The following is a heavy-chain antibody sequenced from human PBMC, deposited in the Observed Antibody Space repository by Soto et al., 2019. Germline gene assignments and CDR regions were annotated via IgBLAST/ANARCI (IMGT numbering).Heavy chain of an antibody. V-gene: IGHV1-69*02. CDR3: ARGRGSWPSGDYFDY. Sequence: SVKVSCKASGGTFSSYTISWVRQAPGQGLEWMGRIIPILGIANYAQKFQGRVTITADKSTSTAYMELSSLRSEDTAVYYCARGRGSWPSGDYFDYWGQGTLVTVSS. J-gene: IGHJ4*02. CDR2: IIPILGIA. CDR1: GGTFSSYT. D-gene: IGHD6-13*01.